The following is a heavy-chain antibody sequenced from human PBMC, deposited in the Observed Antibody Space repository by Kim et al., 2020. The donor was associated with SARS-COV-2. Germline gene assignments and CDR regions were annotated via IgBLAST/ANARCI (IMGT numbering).Heavy chain of an antibody. J-gene: IGHJ6*02. CDR1: GFTFSSYW. V-gene: IGHV3-74*01. D-gene: IGHD3-10*01. CDR2: INSDGSST. CDR3: ARAGPTSTMVRSYYYYGMDV. Sequence: GGSLRLSCAASGFTFSSYWMHWVRQAPGKGLVWVSRINSDGSSTSYADSVKGRFTISRDNAKNTLYLQMNSLRAEDTAVYYCARAGPTSTMVRSYYYYGMDVWGQGTTVTVSS.